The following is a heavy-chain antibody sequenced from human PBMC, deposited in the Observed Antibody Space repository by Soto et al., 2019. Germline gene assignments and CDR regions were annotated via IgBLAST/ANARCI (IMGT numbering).Heavy chain of an antibody. CDR1: DASVWSDSYF. CDR3: ARIVVGVTADL. Sequence: SETLSLTCTVSDASVWSDSYFWTWIRQPPGKGLEWIAYISHTGDTNYNPSLKSRVTISIDTSRNQFSLTVTSVTAADTAVYFCARIVVGVTADLWGQGSLVTVSS. J-gene: IGHJ4*02. D-gene: IGHD1-26*01. CDR2: ISHTGDT. V-gene: IGHV4-61*01.